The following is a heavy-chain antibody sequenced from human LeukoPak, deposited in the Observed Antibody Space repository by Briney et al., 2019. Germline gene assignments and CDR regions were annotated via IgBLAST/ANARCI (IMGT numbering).Heavy chain of an antibody. CDR1: GGSISGYH. J-gene: IGHJ2*01. CDR2: IYYSGST. CDR3: ATRRGSPWYFDL. V-gene: IGHV4-59*01. Sequence: SETLSLTCTVSGGSISGYHWSWIRQPPGKGLEWIGYIYYSGSTNYNPSLKSRVTISVDTSKNQFSLKLSSVTAADTAVYYCATRRGSPWYFDLWGRGTLVTVSS.